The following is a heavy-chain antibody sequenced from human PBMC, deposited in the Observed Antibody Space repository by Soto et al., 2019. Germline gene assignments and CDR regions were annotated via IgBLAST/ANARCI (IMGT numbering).Heavy chain of an antibody. CDR2: ISYDGSNK. J-gene: IGHJ4*02. CDR1: GFTFSSYA. CDR3: ARVQGYYYDSSGYYSN. V-gene: IGHV3-30-3*01. Sequence: PGGSLRLSCAASGFTFSSYAMHWVRQAPGKGLEWVAVISYDGSNKYYADSVKGRFTISRDNSKNTLYLRMNSLRAEDTAVYYCARVQGYYYDSSGYYSNWGQGTLVTVSS. D-gene: IGHD3-22*01.